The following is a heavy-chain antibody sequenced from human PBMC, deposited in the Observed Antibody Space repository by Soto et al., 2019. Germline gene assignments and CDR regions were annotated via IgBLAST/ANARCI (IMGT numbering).Heavy chain of an antibody. CDR3: AHSTNYDFWSGLGSRAYYYFDY. CDR1: GFSLSTSGVG. CDR2: IYWDDDK. V-gene: IGHV2-5*02. Sequence: SGPTLVNPTPTLTLTCTFSGFSLSTSGVGVGWIRQPPGKALEWLALIYWDDDKRYSPSLKSRLTITKDTSKNQVVLTMTNMDPVDTATYYCAHSTNYDFWSGLGSRAYYYFDYWGQGTLVTVSS. D-gene: IGHD3-3*01. J-gene: IGHJ4*02.